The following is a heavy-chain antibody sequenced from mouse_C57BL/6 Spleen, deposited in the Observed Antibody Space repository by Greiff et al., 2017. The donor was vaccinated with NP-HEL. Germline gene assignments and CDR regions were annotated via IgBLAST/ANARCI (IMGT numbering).Heavy chain of an antibody. Sequence: EVQRVESGGGLVKPGGSLKLSCAASGFTFSDYGMHWVRQAPEKGLEWVAYISSGSSTIYYEDTVKGRFTISRDNAKNTLFLQMTSLRSEDTAMYYCARELDYYAMDYWGQGTSVTVSS. CDR2: ISSGSSTI. J-gene: IGHJ4*01. V-gene: IGHV5-17*01. CDR3: ARELDYYAMDY. CDR1: GFTFSDYG.